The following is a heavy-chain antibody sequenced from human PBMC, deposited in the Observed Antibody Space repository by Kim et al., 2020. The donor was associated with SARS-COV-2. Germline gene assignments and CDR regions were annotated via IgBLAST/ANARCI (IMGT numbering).Heavy chain of an antibody. CDR1: GYSFTSYW. CDR2: IYPGDSDT. CDR3: ATTYYYGSGSYYRAAFDI. Sequence: GESLKISCKGSGYSFTSYWIGWVRQMPGKGLEWMGIIYPGDSDTRYSPSFQGQGTISADKSISTAYLQWSSLKAADTAMYYCATTYYYGSGSYYRAAFDIWGQGTMVTVCS. V-gene: IGHV5-51*01. J-gene: IGHJ3*02. D-gene: IGHD3-10*01.